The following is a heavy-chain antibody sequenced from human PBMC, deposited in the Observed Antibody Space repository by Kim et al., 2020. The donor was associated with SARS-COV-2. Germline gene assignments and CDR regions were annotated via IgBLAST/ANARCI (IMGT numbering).Heavy chain of an antibody. J-gene: IGHJ4*02. Sequence: SETLSLTCTVSGGSINSAGYYWNWIRQHPGKGLEWIGYIYYSGSTYYNPSLRSRVTISVDTSKNQFSLRLNSVTAADTAVYYCASGRDNSKTGYWGQGTLVTVSS. CDR3: ASGRDNSKTGY. CDR2: IYYSGST. V-gene: IGHV4-31*03. CDR1: GGSINSAGYY. D-gene: IGHD4-4*01.